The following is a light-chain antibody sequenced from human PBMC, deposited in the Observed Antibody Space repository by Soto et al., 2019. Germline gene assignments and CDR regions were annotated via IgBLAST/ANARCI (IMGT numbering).Light chain of an antibody. CDR2: GAS. V-gene: IGKV3-20*01. Sequence: EIVLTQSPGTLSLSPGEGATLSCRASPSINSFLAWYQQRRGQAPRLLIHGASNRATGIPDRFSGSGSGTDFTLTISRLEPEDFAVYYCQQYGGSPRTFGQGTKVEVK. CDR3: QQYGGSPRT. CDR1: PSINSF. J-gene: IGKJ1*01.